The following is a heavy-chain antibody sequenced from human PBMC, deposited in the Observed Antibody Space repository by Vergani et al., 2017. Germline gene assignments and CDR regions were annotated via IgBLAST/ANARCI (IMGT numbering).Heavy chain of an antibody. Sequence: EVQLLESGGGLVQPGGSLRLSCAASGFTLSSYAMSWVRQAPGKGGGWVSAISGSGGSTYYADSLKGRFTISRDNSKNTLYLQMNSLRAEDTAVYYCAKAASITMVRGAGDAFDIWGQGTMVTVSS. CDR1: GFTLSSYA. CDR3: AKAASITMVRGAGDAFDI. D-gene: IGHD3-10*01. CDR2: ISGSGGST. V-gene: IGHV3-23*01. J-gene: IGHJ3*02.